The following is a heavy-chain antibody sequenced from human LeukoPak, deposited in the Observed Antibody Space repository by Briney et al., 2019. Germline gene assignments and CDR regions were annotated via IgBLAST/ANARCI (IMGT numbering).Heavy chain of an antibody. V-gene: IGHV3-30*03. J-gene: IGHJ4*02. CDR3: ARIGYSISWSGDY. CDR2: ISSDGNNK. D-gene: IGHD6-13*01. Sequence: GGSLRLSCAASGFTSSSYGMHWVGQAPGKGLEWVALISSDGNNKYYADSVKGRFAISRDNSKNTLYLQMNSLRAEDTAVYYCARIGYSISWSGDYWGQGSLVTVSS. CDR1: GFTSSSYG.